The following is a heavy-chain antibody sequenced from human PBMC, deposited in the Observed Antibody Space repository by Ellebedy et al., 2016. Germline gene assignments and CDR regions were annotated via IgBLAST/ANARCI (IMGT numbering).Heavy chain of an antibody. V-gene: IGHV1-3*01. CDR1: GYTFTSYA. CDR2: INAGNGNT. Sequence: ASVKVSXXASGYTFTSYAMHWVRQAPGQRLEWMGWINAGNGNTKYSQKFQGRVTMTRDTSISTACMDLSRLRSDDTAVYYCARSHFLVGDTPAFDCWGQGTLVTVSS. CDR3: ARSHFLVGDTPAFDC. D-gene: IGHD1-26*01. J-gene: IGHJ4*02.